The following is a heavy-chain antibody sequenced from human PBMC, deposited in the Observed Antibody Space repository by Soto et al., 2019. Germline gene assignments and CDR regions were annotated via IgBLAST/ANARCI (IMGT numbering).Heavy chain of an antibody. CDR3: AGQHQWLDS. V-gene: IGHV6-1*01. Sequence: SQTLSLTCAISGDSVSNNSAAWNWIRQSPSRGLEWLGRTYYRSKWHNDYAVSVKSRIIIKPDTSKNQFSLQLTSVTPEDTAVYYCAGQHQWLDSWGQGTLVTVSS. CDR2: TYYRSKWHN. J-gene: IGHJ4*02. CDR1: GDSVSNNSAA. D-gene: IGHD6-19*01.